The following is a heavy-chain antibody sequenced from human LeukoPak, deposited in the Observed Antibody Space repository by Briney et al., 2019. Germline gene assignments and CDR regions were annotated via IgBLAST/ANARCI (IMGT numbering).Heavy chain of an antibody. J-gene: IGHJ4*02. V-gene: IGHV4-61*01. D-gene: IGHD6-19*01. Sequence: SETLSLTCSVSGGSVSSGSYYWSWIRQPPGKGLDWIGYIYYSGSTSYNPSLKSRVTISVDTSKNQFSLKLSSVTAADTAVYYCARATPSRSGLNYWSQGTLVTVSS. CDR1: GGSVSSGSYY. CDR2: IYYSGST. CDR3: ARATPSRSGLNY.